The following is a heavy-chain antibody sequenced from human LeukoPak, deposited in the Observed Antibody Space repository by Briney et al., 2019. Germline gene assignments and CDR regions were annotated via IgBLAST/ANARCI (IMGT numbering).Heavy chain of an antibody. CDR3: ASYYYDSSGYYYPLDY. D-gene: IGHD3-22*01. V-gene: IGHV1-69*04. J-gene: IGHJ4*02. Sequence: SVKVSCKASGGTFSSYAISWVRQAPGQGLEWMGRIIPIFGIANYAQKFQGRVTITADKSTSTAYMELGSLRSEDTAVYYCASYYYDSSGYYYPLDYWGQGTLVTVSS. CDR1: GGTFSSYA. CDR2: IIPIFGIA.